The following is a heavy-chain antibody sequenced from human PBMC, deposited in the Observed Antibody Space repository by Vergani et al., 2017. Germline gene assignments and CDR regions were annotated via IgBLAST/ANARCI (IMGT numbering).Heavy chain of an antibody. CDR2: IRYDGSNK. Sequence: QVQLVESGGGVVQPGGSLRLSCAASGFTFSTFGMHWVRQAPGKGLEWVAFIRYDGSNKYYADSVKGRFTLSRDNSKNTVYVQMSSLRSEDTAVYYCAKERDAREDRLPDYWGQGTLVTVSS. CDR1: GFTFSTFG. V-gene: IGHV3-30*02. CDR3: AKERDAREDRLPDY. D-gene: IGHD5/OR15-5a*01. J-gene: IGHJ4*02.